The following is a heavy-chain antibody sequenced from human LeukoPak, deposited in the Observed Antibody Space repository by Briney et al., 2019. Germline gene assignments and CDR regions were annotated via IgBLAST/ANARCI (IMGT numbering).Heavy chain of an antibody. J-gene: IGHJ4*02. V-gene: IGHV4-31*03. Sequence: SETLSLTCTVSGGSISSGGYYWSWIRQHPGKGLEWIGYIYYSGSTSYNPSLKSRLTISVDTSKNQFFLRLSSMTAADTAVYYCARDGGYGSGTYRVDYWGQGTLVTVSS. CDR1: GGSISSGGYY. CDR3: ARDGGYGSGTYRVDY. D-gene: IGHD3-10*01. CDR2: IYYSGST.